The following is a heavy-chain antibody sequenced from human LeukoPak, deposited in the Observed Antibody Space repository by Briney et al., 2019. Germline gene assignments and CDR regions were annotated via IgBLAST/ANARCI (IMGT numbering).Heavy chain of an antibody. Sequence: GGSLRLSCAASGFTFSSYAMHWVRQAPGKGLEWVAVISYDGSNKHYADSVKGRFTISRDNSKNTLYLQMNSLRPEDTTVYYCARGDKQLVFNRNKGGFDPWGQGTLVTVSS. J-gene: IGHJ5*02. V-gene: IGHV3-30*04. CDR1: GFTFSSYA. D-gene: IGHD6-13*01. CDR3: ARGDKQLVFNRNKGGFDP. CDR2: ISYDGSNK.